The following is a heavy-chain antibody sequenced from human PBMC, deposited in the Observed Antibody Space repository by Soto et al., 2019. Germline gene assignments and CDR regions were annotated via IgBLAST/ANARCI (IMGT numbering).Heavy chain of an antibody. Sequence: SETLSLTCTVSGGSISSSSYYWGWIRQPPGKGLEWIGSIYYSGSTYYNPSLKSRVTISVDTSKNQFSLKLSSVTAADTAVYYCARHDTAMVRTFDSWRQGIMVTVS. CDR2: IYYSGST. CDR1: GGSISSSSYY. CDR3: ARHDTAMVRTFDS. D-gene: IGHD5-18*01. J-gene: IGHJ4*02. V-gene: IGHV4-39*01.